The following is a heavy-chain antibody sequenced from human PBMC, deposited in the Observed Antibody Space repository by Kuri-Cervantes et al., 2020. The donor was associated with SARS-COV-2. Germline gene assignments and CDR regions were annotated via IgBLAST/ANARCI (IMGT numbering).Heavy chain of an antibody. Sequence: SVRVSCKASGGTFSSYAISWVRQAPGQGLEWMGGIIPIFGTANYAQKFQGRVTITADESTSTAYMELSSLRSEDTAVYYCASLGDAGDLSPPFDYWGQGTLVTVSS. V-gene: IGHV1-69*13. D-gene: IGHD3-16*01. CDR3: ASLGDAGDLSPPFDY. J-gene: IGHJ4*02. CDR2: IIPIFGTA. CDR1: GGTFSSYA.